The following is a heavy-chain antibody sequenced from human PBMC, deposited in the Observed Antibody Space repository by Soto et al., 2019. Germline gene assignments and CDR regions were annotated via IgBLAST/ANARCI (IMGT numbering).Heavy chain of an antibody. J-gene: IGHJ3*02. D-gene: IGHD3-10*01. CDR3: ARRYGSAFDI. Sequence: PSETLSLTCTVSGGSISSSSYYWGWIRQPPGKGLEWIGSIYYSGSTYYNPSLKSRVTISVDTSKNQFSLKLGSVTAADTAVYYCARRYGSAFDIWGQGTMVTVSS. CDR1: GGSISSSSYY. CDR2: IYYSGST. V-gene: IGHV4-39*07.